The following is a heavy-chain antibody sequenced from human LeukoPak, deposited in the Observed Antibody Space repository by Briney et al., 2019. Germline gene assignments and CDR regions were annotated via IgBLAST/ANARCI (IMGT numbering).Heavy chain of an antibody. CDR1: GITNYW. D-gene: IGHD3-16*01. Sequence: PGGSLRLSCVGSGITNYWMTWVRQAPGKGLESVANINQDSSERYYLDSVKGRFTISRDNTKSSLFLQMSSLRVEDTGIYYCATDLNWVAYWGQGARVTVSS. CDR3: ATDLNWVAY. CDR2: INQDSSER. J-gene: IGHJ4*02. V-gene: IGHV3-7*01.